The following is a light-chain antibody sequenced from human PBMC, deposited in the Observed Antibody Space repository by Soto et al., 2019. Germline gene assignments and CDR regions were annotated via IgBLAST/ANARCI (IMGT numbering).Light chain of an antibody. V-gene: IGKV3-11*01. J-gene: IGKJ5*01. CDR2: DAS. Sequence: EIVLTQSPATLSLSPGERATLSCRASQSVRSYLAWYQQKRGQAPRLLIYDASNRATGIPARFSGSGSGTDFTLTISSLEPEDFARYYCQQRSSWPQVTFGQGTRLEIK. CDR1: QSVRSY. CDR3: QQRSSWPQVT.